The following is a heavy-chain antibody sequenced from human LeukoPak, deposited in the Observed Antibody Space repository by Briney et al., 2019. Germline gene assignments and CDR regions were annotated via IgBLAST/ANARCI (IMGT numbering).Heavy chain of an antibody. D-gene: IGHD7-27*01. CDR3: ARGANWGSNAFDI. CDR1: GFSLNTDL. CDR2: LSGDGRIT. J-gene: IGHJ3*02. V-gene: IGHV3-74*01. Sequence: GGSLRLSCAASGFSLNTDLMHWVRQAPGKGLVWVSRLSGDGRITSYADSGKGRFTISRDNAKNTLYLQMNSLGAEDTAVYYCARGANWGSNAFDIWGQGTMVTVSS.